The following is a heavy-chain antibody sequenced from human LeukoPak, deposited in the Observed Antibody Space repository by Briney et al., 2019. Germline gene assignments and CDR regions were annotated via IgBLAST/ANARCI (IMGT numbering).Heavy chain of an antibody. CDR1: GGSISSYY. V-gene: IGHV4-59*08. D-gene: IGHD3-10*01. Sequence: SETLSLTCAVYGGSISSYYWSWVRQPPGKGLEWIGYIYSSGSTNYNPSLKSRVTMSVDTSKNQFSLKLSSVTAADTAVYYCARGRGDDYWGQGTLVTVSS. CDR2: IYSSGST. CDR3: ARGRGDDY. J-gene: IGHJ4*02.